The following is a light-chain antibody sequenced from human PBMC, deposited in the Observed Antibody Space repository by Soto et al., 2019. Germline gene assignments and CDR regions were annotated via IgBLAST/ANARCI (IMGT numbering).Light chain of an antibody. CDR3: QSYDSSLSGVV. V-gene: IGLV1-40*01. CDR2: DTY. CDR1: SSNIGAGYD. Sequence: QSVLTQPPSVSGAPGQRVTISCTGSSSNIGAGYDVHWYQQLPGTAPKLLIYDTYSRPSGVPDRFSGSKSGTSASLAIIGLQAEDEADYYCQSYDSSLSGVVFGGGTKLTVL. J-gene: IGLJ3*02.